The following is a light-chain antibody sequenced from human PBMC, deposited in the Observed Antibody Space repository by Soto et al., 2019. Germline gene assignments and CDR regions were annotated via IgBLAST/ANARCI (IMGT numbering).Light chain of an antibody. J-gene: IGKJ2*02. Sequence: DIVMTQSPLSLPVTPGEPASISCRSGQSLLHTNGYTYLDWYLQKPGQSPQLLIYLGSTRASGVPDRFSGSGSGTDVTLKIRRVEAEDVGVYYCMQALQTPWTFGQGTKLEIK. CDR3: MQALQTPWT. V-gene: IGKV2-28*01. CDR2: LGS. CDR1: QSLLHTNGYTY.